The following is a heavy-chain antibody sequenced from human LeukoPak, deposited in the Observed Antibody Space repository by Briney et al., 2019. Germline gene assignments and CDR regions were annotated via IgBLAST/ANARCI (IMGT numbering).Heavy chain of an antibody. D-gene: IGHD5-18*01. CDR3: AKDGLDDTAMLRD. V-gene: IGHV3-33*06. CDR2: IWYDGTTR. Sequence: GRSLRLSCAASGFDFNNYGMHWVRQAPGRGLDWVAVIWYDGTTRYNEDSVKGRFTISRDNSNSTLYLKVNSLRVEDTAVYYCAKDGLDDTAMLRDWGQGTMVTVSS. J-gene: IGHJ4*02. CDR1: GFDFNNYG.